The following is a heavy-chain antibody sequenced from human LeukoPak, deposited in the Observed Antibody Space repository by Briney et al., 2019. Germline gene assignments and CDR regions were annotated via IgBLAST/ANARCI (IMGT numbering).Heavy chain of an antibody. V-gene: IGHV3-21*01. CDR1: GFTFSSYS. CDR3: ARDADSSSWSMYYYYGMDV. CDR2: TSSSSSYI. J-gene: IGHJ6*02. Sequence: GGSLRLSCAASGFTFSSYSMNWVRQAPGKGLEWVSSTSSSSSYIYYADSVKGRFTISRDNAKNSLYLQMNSLRAEDTAVYYCARDADSSSWSMYYYYGMDVWGQGTTVTVSS. D-gene: IGHD6-13*01.